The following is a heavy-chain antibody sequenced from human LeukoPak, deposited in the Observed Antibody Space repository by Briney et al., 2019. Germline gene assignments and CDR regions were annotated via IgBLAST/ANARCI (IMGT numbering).Heavy chain of an antibody. V-gene: IGHV1-2*02. D-gene: IGHD5-18*01. CDR1: GGTFSSYA. J-gene: IGHJ5*02. Sequence: ASVKVSCKASGGTFSSYAISWVRQAPGQGLEWMGWIIPKSGATNFAQRFRDRVTVTSDTSTVYMDLSRLTSDDTAVYYCARDLRSGGVTYGQDPWGQGTLVTVSS. CDR2: IIPKSGAT. CDR3: ARDLRSGGVTYGQDP.